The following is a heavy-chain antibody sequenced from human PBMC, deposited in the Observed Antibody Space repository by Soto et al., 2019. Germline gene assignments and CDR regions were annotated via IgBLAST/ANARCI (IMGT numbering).Heavy chain of an antibody. CDR2: IIPILGIA. V-gene: IGHV1-69*02. D-gene: IGHD2-2*01. CDR1: GGTFSSYT. CDR3: AGQDQLGDYYYYMDV. J-gene: IGHJ6*03. Sequence: QVQLVQSGAEVKKPGSSVKVSCKASGGTFSSYTISWVRQAPGQGLEWMGRIIPILGIANYAQKFQGRVTITADKSTSTAYMELSSLRSEDTAVYYCAGQDQLGDYYYYMDVWGKGNTVTVSS.